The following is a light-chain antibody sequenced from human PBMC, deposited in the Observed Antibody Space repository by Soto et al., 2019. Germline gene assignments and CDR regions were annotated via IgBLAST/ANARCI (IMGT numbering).Light chain of an antibody. CDR2: DVT. CDR3: SSYTTSSTVV. V-gene: IGLV2-14*03. J-gene: IGLJ2*01. CDR1: SSDVVGYNY. Sequence: QSALTQPASVSGSPGQSLTISCTGTSSDVVGYNYVSWYQQHPGKAPKLLIYDVTNRPSGVSNRFSASKSGNTASLTISGLQAEDEADYYCSSYTTSSTVVFGGGTKLTVL.